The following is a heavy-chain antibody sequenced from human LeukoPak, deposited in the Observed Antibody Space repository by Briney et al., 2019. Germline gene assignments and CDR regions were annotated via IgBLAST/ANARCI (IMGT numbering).Heavy chain of an antibody. D-gene: IGHD2-15*01. Sequence: ASVKVSCTASGYTFTGYYMHWVRQAPGQGLEWMGWINPNSGGTNYAQKFQGRVTMTRDTSISTAYMELSRLRSDDTAVYYCAREVVVAAKLDYWGQGTLVTVSS. CDR1: GYTFTGYY. J-gene: IGHJ4*02. CDR3: AREVVVAAKLDY. CDR2: INPNSGGT. V-gene: IGHV1-2*02.